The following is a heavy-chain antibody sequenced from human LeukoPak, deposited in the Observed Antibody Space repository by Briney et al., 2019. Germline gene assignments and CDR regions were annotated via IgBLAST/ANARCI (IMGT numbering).Heavy chain of an antibody. Sequence: KPSGTLSLTCAVSGGSISTAHWWNWVRQSPGKGLEWIGEIYHRGNSNYNPSLKSRVSISVDTSKNQFSLKVTSLTAADTAVYYCARDLMGIAYRGAFYYWGQGTLVTVSS. V-gene: IGHV4-4*02. CDR3: ARDLMGIAYRGAFYY. CDR1: GGSISTAHW. D-gene: IGHD6-13*01. J-gene: IGHJ4*02. CDR2: IYHRGNS.